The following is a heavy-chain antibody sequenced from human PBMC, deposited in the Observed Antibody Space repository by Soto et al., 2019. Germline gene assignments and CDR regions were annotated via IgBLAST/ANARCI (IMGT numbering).Heavy chain of an antibody. CDR1: GFSLANYP. CDR3: AKGPHTNVGWPYYFES. Sequence: GGSLRLSCVASGFSLANYPMNWVRQTPGKGLEWISYSSPRGDTIYYVDSVEGRFTISRDNARNSLSLHMSSLRDEDSALYYCAKGPHTNVGWPYYFESWGQGVPVTVSS. D-gene: IGHD6-19*01. J-gene: IGHJ4*02. CDR2: SSPRGDTI. V-gene: IGHV3-48*02.